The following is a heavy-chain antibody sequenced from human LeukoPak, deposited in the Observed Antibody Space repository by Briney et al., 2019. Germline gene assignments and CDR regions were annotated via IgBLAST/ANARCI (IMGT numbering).Heavy chain of an antibody. CDR3: ARTHLHYDYVWGSYRYTDGFYFDY. J-gene: IGHJ4*02. D-gene: IGHD3-16*02. CDR1: GGSFSGYY. CDR2: INHSGST. V-gene: IGHV4-34*01. Sequence: SETLSLTCAVYGGSFSGYYWSWIRQPPGKGLEWIGEINHSGSTNYNPSLKSRVTISVDTSKNQFSLKLSSVTAADTAVYYCARTHLHYDYVWGSYRYTDGFYFDYWGQGTLVTVSS.